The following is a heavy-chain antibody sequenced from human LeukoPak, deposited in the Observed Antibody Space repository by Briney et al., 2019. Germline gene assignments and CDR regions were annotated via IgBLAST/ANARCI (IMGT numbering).Heavy chain of an antibody. CDR2: IDASVGAT. J-gene: IGHJ5*02. V-gene: IGHV3-23*01. CDR1: GFTFSNYS. D-gene: IGHD6-19*01. Sequence: PGESLRLSCAPSGFTFSNYSISWVRQAPGKGLEWVSSIDASVGATYYADSVKGRLTIARDNSKNTIYLRMNSVRDKGPSVNLCAKGSGSGWYGWFAPWGQGTLVTVSS. CDR3: AKGSGSGWYGWFAP.